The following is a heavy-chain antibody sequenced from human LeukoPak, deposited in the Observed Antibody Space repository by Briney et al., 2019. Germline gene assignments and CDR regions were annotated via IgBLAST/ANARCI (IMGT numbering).Heavy chain of an antibody. J-gene: IGHJ4*02. CDR2: ISGRGDTT. Sequence: GGSLRLSCAASGFSFSTYAMSWVRQAPGKGLEWVSGISGRGDTTNYVDSVKGRFTISRDNSKNTLYLQLNGLRAVDTAVYYCAKGQIYQRWLDLDYRGQGTLITVSP. D-gene: IGHD6-19*01. V-gene: IGHV3-23*01. CDR3: AKGQIYQRWLDLDY. CDR1: GFSFSTYA.